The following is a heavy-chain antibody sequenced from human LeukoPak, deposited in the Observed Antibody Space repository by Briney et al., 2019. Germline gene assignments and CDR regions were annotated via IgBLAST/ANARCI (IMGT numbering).Heavy chain of an antibody. V-gene: IGHV4-39*07. D-gene: IGHD3-22*01. Sequence: SETLSLTCTVSGGSISSSSYYWGWIRQPPGKGLEWIGSIYYSGSTYYNPSLKSRVTISVDTSKNQFSLKLSSVTAADTAVYYCARAYYFDSSGYDDAFDIWGQGTMVTVSS. CDR1: GGSISSSSYY. J-gene: IGHJ3*02. CDR2: IYYSGST. CDR3: ARAYYFDSSGYDDAFDI.